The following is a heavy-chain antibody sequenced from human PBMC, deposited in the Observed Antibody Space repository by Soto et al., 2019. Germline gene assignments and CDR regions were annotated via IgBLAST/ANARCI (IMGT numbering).Heavy chain of an antibody. D-gene: IGHD3-16*01. Sequence: PSETLCLTCAVSGGSISSGGYSGSWIRQPPGKGLEWIGYIYHSGSTYYNPSLKSRVTISVDRSKNQFSLKLSSVTAADTAVYYCARFQYDRDYWGQGTLVTVSS. CDR1: GGSISSGGYS. V-gene: IGHV4-30-2*01. CDR2: IYHSGST. J-gene: IGHJ4*02. CDR3: ARFQYDRDY.